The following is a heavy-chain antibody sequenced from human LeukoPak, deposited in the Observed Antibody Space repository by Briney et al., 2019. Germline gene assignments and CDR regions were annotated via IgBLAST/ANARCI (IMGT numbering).Heavy chain of an antibody. Sequence: SVKVSCKASGGTFSSYAISWVRQAPGQGLEWMGGIIPIFGTANYAQKFQGRVTITADESTSTAYMELSSLRSEDTAVYYCARDVQWELPSYFDYWGQGTLVTVSS. D-gene: IGHD1-26*01. CDR3: ARDVQWELPSYFDY. CDR2: IIPIFGTA. J-gene: IGHJ4*02. CDR1: GGTFSSYA. V-gene: IGHV1-69*13.